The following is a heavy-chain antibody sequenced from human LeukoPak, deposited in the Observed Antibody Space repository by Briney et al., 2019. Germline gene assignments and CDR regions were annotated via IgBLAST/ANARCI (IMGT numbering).Heavy chain of an antibody. CDR2: IIPILGIA. D-gene: IGHD1-26*01. J-gene: IGHJ4*02. Sequence: GASVKVSCKASGGTFSSYAISWVRQAPGQGLEWMGRIIPILGIANYAQKFQGRVTITADKSTSTAYMELSSLRSEDTAVYYCARVLRAYSGSYGYWGQGTLVTVSS. CDR3: ARVLRAYSGSYGY. CDR1: GGTFSSYA. V-gene: IGHV1-69*04.